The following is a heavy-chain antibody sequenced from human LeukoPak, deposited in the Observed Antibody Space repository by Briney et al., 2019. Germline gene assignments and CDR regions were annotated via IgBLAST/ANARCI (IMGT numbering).Heavy chain of an antibody. V-gene: IGHV4-31*03. CDR2: IYYSGST. J-gene: IGHJ6*03. CDR1: GGSISSGGYY. CDR3: ARDRGDDYGDSLYYYYMDV. Sequence: SQTLSLTCTVSGGSISSGGYYWSWIRQHPGKGLEWIGYIYYSGSTYYNPSLKSRVTISVDTSKNQFSLKLSSVTAANTAVYYCARDRGDDYGDSLYYYYMDVWGKGTAVTVSS. D-gene: IGHD4-17*01.